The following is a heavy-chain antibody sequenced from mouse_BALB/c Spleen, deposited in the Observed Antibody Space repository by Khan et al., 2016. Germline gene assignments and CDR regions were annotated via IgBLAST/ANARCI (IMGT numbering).Heavy chain of an antibody. Sequence: EVQLVESGGGLVKPGESLKLSCAASGFTFRNYAMSWVRQTPQKRLEWVASISTGVNTYYADSVKGRFTISRDNARNILYLQMSNLRSEDTAMFYWRREEYGNYGDYFDYWGRGTSLTVSS. J-gene: IGHJ2*03. CDR3: RREEYGNYGDYFDY. V-gene: IGHV5-6-5*01. CDR2: ISTGVNT. CDR1: GFTFRNYA. D-gene: IGHD2-10*02.